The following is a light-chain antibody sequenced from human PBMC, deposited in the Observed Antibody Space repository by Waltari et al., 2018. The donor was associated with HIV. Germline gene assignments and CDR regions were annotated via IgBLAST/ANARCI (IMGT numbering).Light chain of an antibody. CDR3: QSADSSDTFV. CDR1: ALPKQY. Sequence: SYELTQPPSVSVSPGQTARITCSGDALPKQYAYWYQQKPGQAPILVIYKDIERPSGIPGRFSGSSSGTTVTLTISGVQAEDEADYYCQSADSSDTFVFGSGTKVTVL. J-gene: IGLJ1*01. CDR2: KDI. V-gene: IGLV3-25*03.